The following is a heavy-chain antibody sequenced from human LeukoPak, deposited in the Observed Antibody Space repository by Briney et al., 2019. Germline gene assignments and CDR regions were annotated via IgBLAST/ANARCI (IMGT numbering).Heavy chain of an antibody. CDR3: ASVSRGYYIDY. CDR1: GGSISSYY. Sequence: KPSETLSLTCTVSGGSISSYYWSWIRQPAGQGLEWIGRIYSSGITNYNPSIKSRVTMSVDTSKNQFSLRLSSVTAADTAMYYCASVSRGYYIDYWGQGTLVTVSS. CDR2: IYSSGIT. D-gene: IGHD3-22*01. J-gene: IGHJ4*02. V-gene: IGHV4-4*07.